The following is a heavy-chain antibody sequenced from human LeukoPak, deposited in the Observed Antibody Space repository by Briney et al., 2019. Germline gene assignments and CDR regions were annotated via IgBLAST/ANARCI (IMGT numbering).Heavy chain of an antibody. D-gene: IGHD6-13*01. CDR3: AREVATGTGAYNY. CDR1: GFTFSNYW. Sequence: GGSLRLSCAASGFTFSNYWMAWVRQAPGKGLEWVANVEKDGGGKNYVESVKGRFIISRDNVKNSLYLQMKRLRVEDTPVYFCAREVATGTGAYNYWGQGTLVTASS. J-gene: IGHJ4*02. V-gene: IGHV3-7*01. CDR2: VEKDGGGK.